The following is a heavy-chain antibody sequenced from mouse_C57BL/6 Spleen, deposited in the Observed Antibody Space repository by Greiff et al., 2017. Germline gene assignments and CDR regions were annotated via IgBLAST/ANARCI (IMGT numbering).Heavy chain of an antibody. CDR3: ARYEDYYDYAFDY. D-gene: IGHD2-4*01. CDR1: GYAFSSSW. V-gene: IGHV1-82*01. Sequence: VQLVESGPELVKPGASVKISCKASGYAFSSSWMNWVKQRPGKGLEWIGRIYPGDGDTNYNGKFKGKATLTADKSSSTAYMQLSSLTSEDSAVYFCARYEDYYDYAFDYWGQGTTLTVSS. J-gene: IGHJ2*01. CDR2: IYPGDGDT.